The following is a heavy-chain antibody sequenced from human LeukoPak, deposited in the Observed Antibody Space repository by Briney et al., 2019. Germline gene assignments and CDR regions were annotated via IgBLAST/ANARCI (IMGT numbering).Heavy chain of an antibody. V-gene: IGHV3-48*01. CDR3: ARDRAWGNDAFDI. Sequence: GGSLRLPCTASGFSFSSYSMNWVRQAPGKGLEWVSYISSSSNTIYYADSVKGRFTISRDNAKNSLYLQMNSLRAEDTAVYYCARDRAWGNDAFDIWGQGTMVTVSS. CDR2: ISSSSNTI. D-gene: IGHD3-16*01. CDR1: GFSFSSYS. J-gene: IGHJ3*02.